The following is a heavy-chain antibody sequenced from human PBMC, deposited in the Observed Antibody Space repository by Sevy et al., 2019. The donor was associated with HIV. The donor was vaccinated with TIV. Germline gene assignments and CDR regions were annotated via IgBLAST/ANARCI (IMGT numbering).Heavy chain of an antibody. J-gene: IGHJ4*02. D-gene: IGHD3-9*01. V-gene: IGHV1-46*01. Sequence: ASVKVSCKASGYTFTSYYMHWVRQAPGQGLEWMGIINPRGGSTSYAQKFQGRVTMTRDTSTSTVYMELSSLRSEDTAVHYCARTDYDILTGYSHHLDYWGQGTLVTVSS. CDR2: INPRGGST. CDR1: GYTFTSYY. CDR3: ARTDYDILTGYSHHLDY.